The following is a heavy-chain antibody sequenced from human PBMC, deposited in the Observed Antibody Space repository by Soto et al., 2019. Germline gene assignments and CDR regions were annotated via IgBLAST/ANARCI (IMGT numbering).Heavy chain of an antibody. CDR1: GFTFSTYW. J-gene: IGHJ5*02. Sequence: EVQLVESGGGLVQAGASLRLSCAASGFTFSTYWMHWVRQAPGKVLMWLSRIKGDESATNYADSVEGRFTISRDNAKNTVYLQVNSLRVEDTAVYYCARGGLGAYWFDPWGQGTLVTVSS. D-gene: IGHD3-16*01. CDR2: IKGDESAT. CDR3: ARGGLGAYWFDP. V-gene: IGHV3-74*01.